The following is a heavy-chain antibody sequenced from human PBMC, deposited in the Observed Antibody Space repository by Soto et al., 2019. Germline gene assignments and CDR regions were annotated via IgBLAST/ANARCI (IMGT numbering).Heavy chain of an antibody. J-gene: IGHJ4*02. D-gene: IGHD2-21*01. CDR2: ISWNSGNI. CDR1: GFIFENSG. CDR3: VKAGVRDPIVEDPVYFYI. V-gene: IGHV3-9*01. Sequence: EVQLVESGGGLVQPGRSLRLSCAASGFIFENSGMHWVRQAPGKGLEWVSGISWNSGNIGYADSVKGRFSISRDNAKKSLYLQMNSLRPDDTAFYFCVKAGVRDPIVEDPVYFYIWGLGTLVTVSS.